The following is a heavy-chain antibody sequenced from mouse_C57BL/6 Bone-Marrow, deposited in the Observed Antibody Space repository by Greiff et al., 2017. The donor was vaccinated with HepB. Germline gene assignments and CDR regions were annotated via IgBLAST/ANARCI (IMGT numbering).Heavy chain of an antibody. J-gene: IGHJ1*03. Sequence: EVKLVESGPELVKPGASVKISCKASGYSFTDYNMNWVKQSNGKSLEWIGVINPNYGTTSYNQKFKGKATLTVDQSSSTAYMQLNSLTSEDSAVYYCATTVVAYWYFDVWGTGTTVTVSS. D-gene: IGHD1-1*01. CDR3: ATTVVAYWYFDV. CDR2: INPNYGTT. V-gene: IGHV1-39*01. CDR1: GYSFTDYN.